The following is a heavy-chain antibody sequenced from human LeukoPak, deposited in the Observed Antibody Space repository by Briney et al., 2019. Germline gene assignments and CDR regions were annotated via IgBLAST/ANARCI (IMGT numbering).Heavy chain of an antibody. D-gene: IGHD6-6*01. Sequence: GGSLRLSCAASGFTFSSYGMHWVRQAPGKGLEWVAFIRYDGNDKYYADSVKGRFTISRDNSKNTLYLQMNSLRAEDTAVYYCAKDLGSSSYYYYYMDVWGKGTTVTVSS. CDR1: GFTFSSYG. CDR3: AKDLGSSSYYYYYMDV. J-gene: IGHJ6*03. CDR2: IRYDGNDK. V-gene: IGHV3-30*02.